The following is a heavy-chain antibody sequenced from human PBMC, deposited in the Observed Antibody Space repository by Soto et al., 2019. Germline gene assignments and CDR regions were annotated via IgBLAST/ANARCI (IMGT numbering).Heavy chain of an antibody. J-gene: IGHJ6*02. V-gene: IGHV4-59*12. CDR1: GGSISSYY. CDR3: AGSGYYHNSGMDV. Sequence: PSETLSLTCTVSGGSISSYYWSWVRPPPGKGLEWIGYIYYSGSTNYNPSLKSRVTISVDRSKNQFSLKLSSVTAADTAVYYCAGSGYYHNSGMDVWGQGTTVTVSS. CDR2: IYYSGST. D-gene: IGHD3-22*01.